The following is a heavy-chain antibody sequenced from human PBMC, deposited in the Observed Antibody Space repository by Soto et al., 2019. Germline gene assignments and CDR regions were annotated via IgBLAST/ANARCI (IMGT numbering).Heavy chain of an antibody. CDR1: GGSFSGYY. CDR3: ARGCCYGAGSLYDVRWFDP. V-gene: IGHV4-34*01. CDR2: INHSGST. D-gene: IGHD3-10*01. J-gene: IGHJ5*02. Sequence: QVQLQQWGAGLLKPSETLSLTCAVYGGSFSGYYWSWIRQPPGKGLEWMGEINHSGSTNYNPSLKSPVTISVDTSKNQFSLKLSSVTAADTAVEYCARGCCYGAGSLYDVRWFDPWGQGTLVTVSS.